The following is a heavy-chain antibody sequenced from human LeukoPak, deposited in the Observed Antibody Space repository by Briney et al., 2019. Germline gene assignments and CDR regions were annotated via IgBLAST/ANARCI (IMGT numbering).Heavy chain of an antibody. J-gene: IGHJ1*01. CDR3: ATYSSLNRREFQF. CDR2: IWYDGSNK. CDR1: GFTFSSYG. Sequence: GGSLRLSCEASGFTFSSYGMHWVRQAPGKGLEWVAVIWYDGSNKYYADSVKGRFTISRDNPKNTLNLQMNGLRAEDTAAYYCATYSSLNRREFQFWGQGTLLTVSS. D-gene: IGHD3-22*01. V-gene: IGHV3-33*01.